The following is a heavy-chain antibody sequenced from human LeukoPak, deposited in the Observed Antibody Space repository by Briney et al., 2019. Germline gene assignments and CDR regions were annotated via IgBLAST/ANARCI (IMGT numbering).Heavy chain of an antibody. CDR1: GFTFSDHY. CDR3: AKDQELRNWVYYFDY. Sequence: GGSLRLSCAASGFTFSDHYLDWVRQAPGKGLEWVGRSRSKTNRYTTQYAASVKGRFTISRDDSKNSLYLQMNSLKTEDTAVYYCAKDQELRNWVYYFDYWGQGTLVTVSS. CDR2: SRSKTNRYTT. D-gene: IGHD1-26*01. V-gene: IGHV3-72*01. J-gene: IGHJ4*02.